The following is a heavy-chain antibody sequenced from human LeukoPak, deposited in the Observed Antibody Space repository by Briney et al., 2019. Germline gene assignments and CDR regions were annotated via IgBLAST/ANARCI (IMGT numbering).Heavy chain of an antibody. CDR2: ISYDGSNK. J-gene: IGHJ4*02. CDR1: GFTFSSYG. D-gene: IGHD3-10*01. CDR3: AKGNYGSDFDY. Sequence: PGGSLRLSCAASGFTFSSYGMHWVRQAPGKGLEWVAVISYDGSNKYYADSVKGRFTISRDNSKNTLYLQMNSLRAEDTAVYYCAKGNYGSDFDYWGQGTLVTVSS. V-gene: IGHV3-30*18.